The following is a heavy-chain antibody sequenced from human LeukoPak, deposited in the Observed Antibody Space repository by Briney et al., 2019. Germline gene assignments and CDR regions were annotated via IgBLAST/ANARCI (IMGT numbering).Heavy chain of an antibody. D-gene: IGHD3-16*02. Sequence: PSETLSLTCTVSGGSISSYYWSWIRQPPGKGLEWIGYIYYSGSTNYNPSLKSRVTLSVDTSKNQFSLKLSSVTAADTAVYYCAGGTYYDYVWGSYRLDYWGQGTLVTVSS. CDR1: GGSISSYY. CDR2: IYYSGST. CDR3: AGGTYYDYVWGSYRLDY. V-gene: IGHV4-59*01. J-gene: IGHJ4*02.